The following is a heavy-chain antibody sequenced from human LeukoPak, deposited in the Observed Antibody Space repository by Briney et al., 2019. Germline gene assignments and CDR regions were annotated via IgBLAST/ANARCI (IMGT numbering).Heavy chain of an antibody. CDR1: GGSISSYY. CDR2: IYYSGST. J-gene: IGHJ6*03. Sequence: SETLSLTCTVSGGSISSYYWSWIRQPPGKGLEWIGYIYYSGSTNYNPSLKSRVTISVDTSKNQFSLKLSSVTAADTAVYYRAMMNTYYDFWSGSAYYYYMDVWGKGTTVTVSS. D-gene: IGHD3-3*01. V-gene: IGHV4-59*01. CDR3: AMMNTYYDFWSGSAYYYYMDV.